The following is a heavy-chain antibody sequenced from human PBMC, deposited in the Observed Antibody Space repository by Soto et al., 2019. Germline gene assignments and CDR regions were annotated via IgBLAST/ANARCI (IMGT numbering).Heavy chain of an antibody. Sequence: SETLSLTCAVYGGSFSGYYWSWIRQPPGKGLEWIGEINHSGSTNYNPSLKSRVTISVDTSKNQFSLKLSSVTAADTAVYYCARTPSLLRYFDQFDYWGQGTLVTVSS. CDR1: GGSFSGYY. D-gene: IGHD3-9*01. J-gene: IGHJ4*02. CDR2: INHSGST. V-gene: IGHV4-34*01. CDR3: ARTPSLLRYFDQFDY.